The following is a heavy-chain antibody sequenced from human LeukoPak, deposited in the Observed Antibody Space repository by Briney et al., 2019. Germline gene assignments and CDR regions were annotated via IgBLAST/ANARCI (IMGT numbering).Heavy chain of an antibody. J-gene: IGHJ4*02. V-gene: IGHV3-48*03. CDR2: ISSSGGNR. Sequence: GEALRLSCVASGFTFSSYEMNWVRQAPGKGLEWVSYISSSGGNRYYADSVKGRFTISRDNAKNSLYLQMNSLRAEDTAVYYCARDGTTVTQYYFDYWGQGTPVTVSS. D-gene: IGHD4-17*01. CDR3: ARDGTTVTQYYFDY. CDR1: GFTFSSYE.